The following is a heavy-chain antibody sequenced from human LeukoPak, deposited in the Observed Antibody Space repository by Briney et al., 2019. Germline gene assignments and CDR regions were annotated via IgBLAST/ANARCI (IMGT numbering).Heavy chain of an antibody. V-gene: IGHV1-2*05. CDR1: GYTFTGYY. CDR2: INPNSGGT. Sequence: ASVKVSCKASGYTFTGYYMHWVRQAPGQGLEWMGRINPNSGGTNYAQKFQGRVTMTRDTSISTAYMELSRLRSDDTVVYYCATLNYGGSVGDYWGQGTLVTVSS. CDR3: ATLNYGGSVGDY. D-gene: IGHD4-17*01. J-gene: IGHJ4*02.